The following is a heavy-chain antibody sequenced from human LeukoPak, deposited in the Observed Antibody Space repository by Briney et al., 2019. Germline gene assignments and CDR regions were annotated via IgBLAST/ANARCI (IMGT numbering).Heavy chain of an antibody. Sequence: SETLSLTCAVYGGSFSGYYWSWIRQPPGKGLEWIGEINHSGSTNYNPSLKSRVTISVDTSKNQFSLKLSSVTAADPAVYYCARVQGRIAARPKNWFDPWGQGTLVTVSS. CDR1: GGSFSGYY. V-gene: IGHV4-34*01. CDR3: ARVQGRIAARPKNWFDP. J-gene: IGHJ5*02. CDR2: INHSGST. D-gene: IGHD6-6*01.